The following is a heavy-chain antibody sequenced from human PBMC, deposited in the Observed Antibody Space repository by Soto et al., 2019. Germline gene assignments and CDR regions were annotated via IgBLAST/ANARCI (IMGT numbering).Heavy chain of an antibody. CDR1: GFTFSSYG. J-gene: IGHJ4*02. CDR2: IWYDGSNK. D-gene: IGHD3-3*01. V-gene: IGHV3-33*01. Sequence: QVQLVESGGGVVQPGRSLRLSCAASGFTFSSYGMHWVRQAPGKGLEWVAVIWYDGSNKYYADSVKGRFTISRDNSKNTLYLQMNSLRAEDTAVYYGAREGLSYYDFWSGVFDYWGQGTLVTVSS. CDR3: AREGLSYYDFWSGVFDY.